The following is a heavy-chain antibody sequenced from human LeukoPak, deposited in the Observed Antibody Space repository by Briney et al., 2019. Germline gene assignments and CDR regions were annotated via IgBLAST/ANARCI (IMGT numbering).Heavy chain of an antibody. J-gene: IGHJ4*02. CDR3: ARDHYSSGWYFNY. CDR1: GYTFTGYY. Sequence: ASVKVSCKASGYTFTGYYMHWVRQAPGQGLEWMGWINPSSGGTNYAQKFQGRVTMTRDTSISTAYMELSRLRSDDTAVYYCARDHYSSGWYFNYWGQGTLVTVSS. V-gene: IGHV1-2*02. CDR2: INPSSGGT. D-gene: IGHD6-19*01.